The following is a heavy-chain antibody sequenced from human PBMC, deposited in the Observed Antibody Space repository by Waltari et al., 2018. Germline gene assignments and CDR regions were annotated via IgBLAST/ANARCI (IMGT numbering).Heavy chain of an antibody. CDR3: ARVRYDYVWGSYREYYFDY. CDR2: IYSGGST. D-gene: IGHD3-16*02. J-gene: IGHJ4*02. V-gene: IGHV3-53*01. Sequence: EVQLVESGGGLIQPGGSLRLSCAASGFTVSSNYMSWVRQAPGKGLEWVSVIYSGGSTYYADSAKGRFTISRDNSKNTLYLQMNSLRAEDTAVYYCARVRYDYVWGSYREYYFDYWGQGTLVTVSS. CDR1: GFTVSSNY.